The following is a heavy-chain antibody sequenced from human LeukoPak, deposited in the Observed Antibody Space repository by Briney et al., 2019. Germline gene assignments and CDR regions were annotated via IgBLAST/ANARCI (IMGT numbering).Heavy chain of an antibody. CDR3: ARDFITYSSSWYYYYYGMDV. Sequence: GGSLRLSCAASGFTFDDYAMHWVRQAPGKGLEWVSGISWNSGSIGYADSVKGRFTISRDNAKNSLYLQINSLRAEDTAVYYCARDFITYSSSWYYYYYGMDVWGQGTTVTVSS. V-gene: IGHV3-9*01. D-gene: IGHD6-13*01. CDR2: ISWNSGSI. J-gene: IGHJ6*02. CDR1: GFTFDDYA.